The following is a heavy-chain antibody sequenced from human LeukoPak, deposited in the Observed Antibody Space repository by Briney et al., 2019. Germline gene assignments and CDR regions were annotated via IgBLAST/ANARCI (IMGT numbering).Heavy chain of an antibody. V-gene: IGHV3-23*01. J-gene: IGHJ4*02. CDR1: GFTFSSYA. CDR3: ITGGGSANYYDSSGYLGLDYY. D-gene: IGHD3-22*01. CDR2: ISGSGGST. Sequence: PGGSLRLSCAASGFTFSSYAMSWVRQAPGKGLEWVSAISGSGGSTYYADSVKGRFTISRDNSKNTLYLQMNSLRAEDTAVFYCITGGGSANYYDSSGYLGLDYYWGQGTLVTVSS.